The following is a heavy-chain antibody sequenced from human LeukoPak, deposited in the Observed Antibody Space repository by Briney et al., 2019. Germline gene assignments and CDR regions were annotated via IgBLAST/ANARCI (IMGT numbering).Heavy chain of an antibody. CDR2: IYYSGST. J-gene: IGHJ2*01. CDR3: AREQDSSSWYAHWYFDL. D-gene: IGHD6-13*01. Sequence: SETLSLTCTGSGGSISSSSYYWGWIRQPPGKGLEWIGSIYYSGSTYYNPSLKSRVTISVDTSKNQFSLKLSSVTAADTAVYYCAREQDSSSWYAHWYFDLWGRGTLVTVSS. CDR1: GGSISSSSYY. V-gene: IGHV4-39*07.